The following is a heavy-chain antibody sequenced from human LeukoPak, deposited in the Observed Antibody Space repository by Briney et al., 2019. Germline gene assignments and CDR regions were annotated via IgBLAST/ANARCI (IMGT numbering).Heavy chain of an antibody. V-gene: IGHV1-2*02. D-gene: IGHD1-26*01. CDR1: GYTFTDFY. J-gene: IGHJ3*01. CDR2: IHPNTGDA. Sequence: ASVKVSCKTSGYTFTDFYIHWVRQAPGQGLQWMGWIHPNTGDAAYAQKFQGRANMTRDRSIRTVHMDLGSLTSDDTALYYCARGDAIAGGTTDFAFDFWGQGTTVTVSS. CDR3: ARGDAIAGGTTDFAFDF.